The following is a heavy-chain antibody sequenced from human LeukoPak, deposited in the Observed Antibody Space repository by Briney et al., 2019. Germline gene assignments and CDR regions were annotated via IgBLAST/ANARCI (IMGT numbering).Heavy chain of an antibody. CDR1: GFTFSSYW. Sequence: GGSLRLSCAASGFTFSSYWMSWVHQAPGKGLEWVANIKQDGSEKYYVDSVKGRFTISRDNAKNSLYLQMNSLRAEDTAVYYCAREYVDTAMVRFDYWGQGTLVTVSS. CDR3: AREYVDTAMVRFDY. D-gene: IGHD5-18*01. CDR2: IKQDGSEK. V-gene: IGHV3-7*01. J-gene: IGHJ4*02.